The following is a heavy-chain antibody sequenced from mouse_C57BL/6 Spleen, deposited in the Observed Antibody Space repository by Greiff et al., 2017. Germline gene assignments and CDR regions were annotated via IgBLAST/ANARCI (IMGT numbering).Heavy chain of an antibody. V-gene: IGHV1-52*01. J-gene: IGHJ1*03. CDR1: GYTFTSYW. CDR3: AREGTGTYFDV. CDR2: IDPSDSDT. Sequence: QVQLQQPGAELVRPGSSVKLSCKASGYTFTSYWMHWVKQRPIQGLEWIGNIDPSDSDTHYNQKFKDKATLTVDKSSSTAYMQLSSLTSEDSAVYYCAREGTGTYFDVWSTGSTVTVSS. D-gene: IGHD4-1*01.